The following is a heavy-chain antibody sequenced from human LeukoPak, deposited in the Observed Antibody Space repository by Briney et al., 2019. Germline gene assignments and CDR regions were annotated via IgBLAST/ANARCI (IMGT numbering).Heavy chain of an antibody. D-gene: IGHD6-13*01. Sequence: SETLSLTCTVSGGSISSYYWSWIRQPPGKGLEWIGYIYYSGSTNYNPSLKSRVTISVDTTKNQFSLKLSSVTAADTAVYYCARDQIAAAGPKQFYYYYGMDVWGQGTTVTVSS. CDR2: IYYSGST. J-gene: IGHJ6*02. CDR3: ARDQIAAAGPKQFYYYYGMDV. CDR1: GGSISSYY. V-gene: IGHV4-59*01.